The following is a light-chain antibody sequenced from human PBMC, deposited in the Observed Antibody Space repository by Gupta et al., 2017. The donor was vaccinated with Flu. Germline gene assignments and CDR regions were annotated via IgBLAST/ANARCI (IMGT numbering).Light chain of an antibody. V-gene: IGKV2-30*01. CDR3: MQGTHWPPT. CDR1: QSLVYSDGNTY. Sequence: DVLMSQSPLSLSVGLGHSASISCRSSQSLVYSDGNTYLNWFQQKPGHSPRRLIYKISKRDSGVPDRFSGSGSGTDFTLRIARVEAEDVGTYFCMQGTHWPPTFGQGTKVEIK. J-gene: IGKJ1*01. CDR2: KIS.